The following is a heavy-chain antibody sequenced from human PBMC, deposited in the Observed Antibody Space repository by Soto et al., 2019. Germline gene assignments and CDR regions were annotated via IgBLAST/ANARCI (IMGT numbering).Heavy chain of an antibody. CDR3: ARAGAPALYSSSWYDP. J-gene: IGHJ5*02. D-gene: IGHD6-13*01. CDR1: GGSVSSGSYY. V-gene: IGHV4-61*01. Sequence: XXTLSLPCTVAGGSVSSGSYYWSSIRQPPGKGLEWIGYIYYSGSTNYNPSLKSRVTISVDTSKNQFSLKLSSVTAEDTAVYYCARAGAPALYSSSWYDPWGQGTLVTVS. CDR2: IYYSGST.